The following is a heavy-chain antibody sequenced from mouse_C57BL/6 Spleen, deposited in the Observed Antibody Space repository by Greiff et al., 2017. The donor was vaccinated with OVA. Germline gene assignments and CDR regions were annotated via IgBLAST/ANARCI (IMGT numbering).Heavy chain of an antibody. CDR3: AKRIYYDRRYAMDY. CDR1: GFTFSDYG. Sequence: EVQGVESGGGLVKPGGSLKLSCAASGFTFSDYGMHWVRQAPEKGLEWVAYISSGSSAIYYADTVKGRFTISRDNAKNTLFLQMTSLRSEDTAMYYCAKRIYYDRRYAMDYWGQGTSVTVSS. V-gene: IGHV5-17*01. J-gene: IGHJ4*01. D-gene: IGHD2-4*01. CDR2: ISSGSSAI.